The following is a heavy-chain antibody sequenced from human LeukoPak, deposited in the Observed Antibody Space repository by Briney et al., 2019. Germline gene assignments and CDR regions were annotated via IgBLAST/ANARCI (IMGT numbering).Heavy chain of an antibody. J-gene: IGHJ3*02. V-gene: IGHV6-1*01. CDR3: ARVSSPWSPRDAFDI. CDR1: GDSVSSNSAT. CDR2: TYYKSKWYN. D-gene: IGHD1-26*01. Sequence: SQTLSLTCAISGDSVSSNSATWNWVRQSPSQGLEWLGRTYYKSKWYNAYAVSVKSRITINSDTSKNQFSLQLISVTPEDTAVYYCARVSSPWSPRDAFDIWGQGTMVTVSS.